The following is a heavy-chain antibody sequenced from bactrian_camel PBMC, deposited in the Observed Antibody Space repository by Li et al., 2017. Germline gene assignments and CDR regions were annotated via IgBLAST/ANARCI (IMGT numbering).Heavy chain of an antibody. CDR3: ATDVPSLDYGLGTLSGYNY. V-gene: IGHV3S54*01. Sequence: SGGGSVQAGGSLRLSCAASGYTSSMGWFRQGPGKEREGVAAIYTGGGATYYADSVKGRFTISQDNAKNTVYLQMNSLKSEDTALYYCATDVPSLDYGLGTLSGYNYWGQGTQVTVS. CDR2: IYTGGGAT. J-gene: IGHJ4*01. D-gene: IGHD5*01. CDR1: GYTSS.